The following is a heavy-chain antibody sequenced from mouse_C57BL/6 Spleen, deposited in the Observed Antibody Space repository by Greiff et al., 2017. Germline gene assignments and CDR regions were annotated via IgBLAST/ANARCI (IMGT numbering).Heavy chain of an antibody. V-gene: IGHV1-64*01. CDR3: ARKAYGSSYGYFDY. CDR2: IHPNSGST. CDR1: GYTFTSYW. J-gene: IGHJ2*01. D-gene: IGHD1-1*01. Sequence: QVQLQQPGAELVKPGASVKLSCKASGYTFTSYWMHWVKQRPGQGLEWIGMIHPNSGSTNYNEKFKSKATLTVDKSSSTAYMQLSSLTSEDSAVYDCARKAYGSSYGYFDYWGQGTTLTVSS.